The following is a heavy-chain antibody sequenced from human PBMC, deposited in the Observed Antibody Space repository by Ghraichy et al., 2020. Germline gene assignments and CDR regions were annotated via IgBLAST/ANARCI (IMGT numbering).Heavy chain of an antibody. CDR1: GFTFSSCA. V-gene: IGHV3-7*03. Sequence: GGSLRLSCAASGFTFSSCAMSWVRQAPGKGLEWVANIKQDGSEKYYVDSVKGRFTISRDNAKNSLYLQMNSLRADDTAVYYCARDSDFDNWGQGTLVTVSS. J-gene: IGHJ4*02. CDR3: ARDSDFDN. CDR2: IKQDGSEK.